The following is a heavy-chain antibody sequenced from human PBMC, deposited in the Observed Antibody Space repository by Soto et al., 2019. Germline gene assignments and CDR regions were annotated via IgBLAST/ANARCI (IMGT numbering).Heavy chain of an antibody. CDR1: GYSFTSYW. CDR2: IDPSDSYT. CDR3: ARHRGRQLHQAAAATDPFDY. D-gene: IGHD6-13*01. J-gene: IGHJ4*02. V-gene: IGHV5-10-1*01. Sequence: GESLKISCKGSGYSFTSYWISWVRQMPGKGLEWMGRIDPSDSYTNYSPSFQGHVTISADKSISTAYLQWSSLKASDTAMYYCARHRGRQLHQAAAATDPFDYWGQGTLVTVSS.